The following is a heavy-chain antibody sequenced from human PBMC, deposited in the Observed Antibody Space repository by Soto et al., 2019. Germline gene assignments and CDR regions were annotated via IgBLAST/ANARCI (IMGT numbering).Heavy chain of an antibody. D-gene: IGHD3-22*01. CDR2: IFSNDEK. V-gene: IGHV2-26*01. CDR3: ARSMKRYYYDSSGYSPFDY. Sequence: QVTLKESGPVLVKPTETLTLTCTVSGFSLSNARMGVSWIRQPPGQALEWLAHIFSNDEKSYSTSLKSRLTISKDTSKSQVVLTMTNMDPVDTATYYCARSMKRYYYDSSGYSPFDYWGQGTLVTVSS. J-gene: IGHJ4*02. CDR1: GFSLSNARMG.